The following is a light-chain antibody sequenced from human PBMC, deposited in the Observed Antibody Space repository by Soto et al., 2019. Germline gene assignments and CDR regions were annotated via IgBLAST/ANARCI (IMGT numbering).Light chain of an antibody. Sequence: EIVLTQSPATLSLSPGETATLSCRASQSVTSYLAWYQQKAGQAPRLLIYDVSNRATGIPARFSGSGSGTDFTLTISSLEPEDFAVYYCQQRSNWPRWTFGSGTKVEMK. CDR2: DVS. V-gene: IGKV3-11*01. CDR3: QQRSNWPRWT. J-gene: IGKJ1*01. CDR1: QSVTSY.